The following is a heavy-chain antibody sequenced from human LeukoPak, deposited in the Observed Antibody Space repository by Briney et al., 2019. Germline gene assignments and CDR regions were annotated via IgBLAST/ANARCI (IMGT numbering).Heavy chain of an antibody. CDR3: ARADLDY. Sequence: PSETLSLTCTVSGGSISSYYWSWIRQPPGKGLEWIGYIYYSGSTNNPSLKSRVTISVDTSKNQFSLKLSSVTAADTAVYYCARADLDYWGQGTLVTVSS. CDR2: IYYSGST. V-gene: IGHV4-59*01. J-gene: IGHJ4*02. CDR1: GGSISSYY.